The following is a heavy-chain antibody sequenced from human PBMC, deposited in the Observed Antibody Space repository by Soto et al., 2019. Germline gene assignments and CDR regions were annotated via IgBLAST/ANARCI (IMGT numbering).Heavy chain of an antibody. CDR2: ISYDGSDK. V-gene: IGHV3-30*03. Sequence: GGSLRLSCTASGFIFINYGMHWVRQAPGKGLEWVAVISYDGSDKYYADSVKGRFTISRDNSKNTLSVQMNSLRREDTAVYYCARETVDTTLARFDYWGQGTLVTVSS. D-gene: IGHD5-18*01. CDR1: GFIFINYG. J-gene: IGHJ4*02. CDR3: ARETVDTTLARFDY.